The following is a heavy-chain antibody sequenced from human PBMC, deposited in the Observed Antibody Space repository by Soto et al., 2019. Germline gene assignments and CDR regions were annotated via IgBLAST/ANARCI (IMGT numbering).Heavy chain of an antibody. CDR1: GGSISSGGYY. Sequence: SETLSLTCTVSGGSISSGGYYWSWIRQHPGKGLEWIGYIYYSGSTYYNPSLKSRVTISVDTSKNQFSLKLSSVTAADTAVYYWAREGARGSGWPILYYYYGMDVWGQGTTVTVSS. CDR3: AREGARGSGWPILYYYYGMDV. CDR2: IYYSGST. V-gene: IGHV4-30-4*08. D-gene: IGHD6-19*01. J-gene: IGHJ6*02.